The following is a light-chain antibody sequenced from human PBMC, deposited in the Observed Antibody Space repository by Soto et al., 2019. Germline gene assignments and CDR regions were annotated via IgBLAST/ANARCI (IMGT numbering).Light chain of an antibody. Sequence: QSVLTQPPSASGSPGQSVTVSCTGTSRDVGRYNSVSWYQQHPGKAPKLLIYEVNKRPSGVPDRCSGSKSGSSASLTVSGRQAEDYADYYCSSHAGDTSYGFGTGTKVTVL. CDR3: SSHAGDTSYG. J-gene: IGLJ1*01. CDR1: SRDVGRYNS. CDR2: EVN. V-gene: IGLV2-8*01.